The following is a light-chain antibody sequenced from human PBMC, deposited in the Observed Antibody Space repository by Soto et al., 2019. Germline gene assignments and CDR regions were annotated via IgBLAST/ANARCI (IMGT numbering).Light chain of an antibody. CDR3: GAWDDILNGYV. CDR1: RSNIGSNT. Sequence: QLVLTQPPSASGTPGQRVTISCSGSRSNIGSNTVNWYQQLPGAAPKVLIQNNNQRPSGVPDRFSGSKSGTSASLAISGLQSGDEADYYCGAWDDILNGYVFGFGTKLTVL. V-gene: IGLV1-44*01. J-gene: IGLJ1*01. CDR2: NNN.